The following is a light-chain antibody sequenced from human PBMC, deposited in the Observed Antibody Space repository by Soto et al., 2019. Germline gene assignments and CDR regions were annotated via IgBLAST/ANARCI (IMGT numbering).Light chain of an antibody. Sequence: QSALAQPASVSGSPGQSITISCTGASSYVGGYDFFSWYQHHPGTPPKLILYEVTHRPSGVSHRFSGSQCVSTASLPISGLQVEDEADYFCGSYSSTTTREVFGTGTKVTVL. CDR3: GSYSSTTTREV. CDR1: SSYVGGYDF. CDR2: EVT. V-gene: IGLV2-14*01. J-gene: IGLJ1*01.